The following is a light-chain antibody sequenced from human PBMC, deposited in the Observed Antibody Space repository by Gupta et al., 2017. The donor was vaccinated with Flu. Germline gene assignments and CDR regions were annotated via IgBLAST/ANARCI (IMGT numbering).Light chain of an antibody. CDR1: QRISSY. CDR3: QQSDSDLWT. CDR2: TAT. J-gene: IGKJ1*01. V-gene: IGKV1-39*01. Sequence: DIQMTQSPSSLSASVGDRVTITCRASQRISSYLNWYQQKSGKVPKLLIYTATTLQSGVPSRFSGSGSGTDFALTITRLQPEDVATYYCQQSDSDLWTFGRGTKVEIK.